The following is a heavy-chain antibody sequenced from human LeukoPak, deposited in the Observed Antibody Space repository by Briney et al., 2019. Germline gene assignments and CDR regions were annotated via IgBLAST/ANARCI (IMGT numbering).Heavy chain of an antibody. D-gene: IGHD4-17*01. CDR3: ARGTTVTPTYFDY. V-gene: IGHV4-59*01. Sequence: LRLSCTASGFTFGDYAMSWVRQPPGKGLEWIGDIYYSGSTNYNPSLKSRVTISVDTSTNQFSLKLSSVTAADTAVYYCARGTTVTPTYFDYWGQGTLVTVSS. CDR1: GFTFGDYA. J-gene: IGHJ4*02. CDR2: IYYSGST.